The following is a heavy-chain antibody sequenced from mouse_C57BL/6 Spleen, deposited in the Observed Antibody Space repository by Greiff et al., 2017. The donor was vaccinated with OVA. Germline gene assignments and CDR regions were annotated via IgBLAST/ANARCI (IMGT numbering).Heavy chain of an antibody. J-gene: IGHJ3*01. CDR2: IDPSDSYT. V-gene: IGHV1-50*01. CDR1: GYTFTSYW. Sequence: VQLQQPGAELVKPGASVKLSCKASGYTFTSYWMQWVKQRPGQGLEWIGEIDPSDSYTNYNQKFKGKATLTVDTSSSTAYMQLSSLTSEDSAVYYCARWRGEGAAWFAYWGQGTLVTVSA. CDR3: ARWRGEGAAWFAY.